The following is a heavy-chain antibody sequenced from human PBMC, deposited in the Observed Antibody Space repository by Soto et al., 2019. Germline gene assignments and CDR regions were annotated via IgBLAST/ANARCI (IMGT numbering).Heavy chain of an antibody. CDR3: ARVFRCIAAAGTVYYSSIDV. CDR1: GGSSGSGGYS. V-gene: IGHV4-30-2*01. J-gene: IGHJ6*02. D-gene: IGHD6-13*01. CDR2: IYPTGST. Sequence: TLSLTCTVSGGSSGSGGYSWRWVRQPPGKGLEWIGRIYPTGSTYYNPSLKIRVTISVATAKNQFSLKLSSVTAADTPVYYSARVFRCIAAAGTVYYSSIDVWGQGTTETESS.